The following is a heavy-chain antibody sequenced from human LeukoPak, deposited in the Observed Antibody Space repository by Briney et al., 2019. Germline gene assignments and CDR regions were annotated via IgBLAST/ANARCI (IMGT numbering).Heavy chain of an antibody. CDR3: AISYYDSSGYYYGPYFDY. CDR1: GYTFTSYG. CDR2: ISAYNGNT. J-gene: IGHJ4*02. D-gene: IGHD3-22*01. Sequence: ASVKVSCKASGYTFTSYGISWVRQAPGQGLEWMGWISAYNGNTNYAQKLQGRVTMTTDTSTSTAYTELRSLRSDDTAVYYCAISYYDSSGYYYGPYFDYWGQGTLVTVSS. V-gene: IGHV1-18*01.